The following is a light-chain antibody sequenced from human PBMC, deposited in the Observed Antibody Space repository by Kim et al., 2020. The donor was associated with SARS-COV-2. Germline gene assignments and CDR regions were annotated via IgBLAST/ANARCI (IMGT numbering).Light chain of an antibody. V-gene: IGKV3-15*01. Sequence: ETAMTQSPATLSVSPGERATLSCRASQSVSSNLAWYQQKPGQAPRLLIYGATTRATGIPARFSGSGSGTEFTLTISSLQSEDFAVYYCQQYNNWPPRTFGQGTKVDIK. J-gene: IGKJ1*01. CDR3: QQYNNWPPRT. CDR2: GAT. CDR1: QSVSSN.